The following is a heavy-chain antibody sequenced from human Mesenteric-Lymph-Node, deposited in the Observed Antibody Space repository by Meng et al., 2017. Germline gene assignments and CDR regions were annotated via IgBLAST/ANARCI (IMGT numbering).Heavy chain of an antibody. V-gene: IGHV3-48*03. Sequence: GGSLRLSCAASGFTFSSYEMNWVRQAPGKGLEWVSYISSSGSTIYYADSVKGRFTISRDNAKNSLYPQMNSLRAEDTAVYYCARDLVPVYDYVWGSYPFDYWGQGTLVTVSS. CDR1: GFTFSSYE. CDR3: ARDLVPVYDYVWGSYPFDY. D-gene: IGHD3-16*02. CDR2: ISSSGSTI. J-gene: IGHJ4*02.